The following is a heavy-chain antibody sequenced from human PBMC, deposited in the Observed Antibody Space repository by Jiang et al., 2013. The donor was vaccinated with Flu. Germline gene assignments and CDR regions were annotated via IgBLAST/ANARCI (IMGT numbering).Heavy chain of an antibody. J-gene: IGHJ4*02. CDR2: ISYDGSNK. V-gene: IGHV3-30*01. CDR1: GFTFSSYA. CDR3: ARAVGSSGYALAIDY. D-gene: IGHD3-22*01. Sequence: QLLESGGGVVQPGRSLRLSCAASGFTFSSYAMHWVRQAPGKGLEWVAVISYDGSNKYYADSVKGRFTISRDNSKNTLYLQMNSLRAEDTAVHYCARAVGSSGYALAIDYWGQGTLVTVSS.